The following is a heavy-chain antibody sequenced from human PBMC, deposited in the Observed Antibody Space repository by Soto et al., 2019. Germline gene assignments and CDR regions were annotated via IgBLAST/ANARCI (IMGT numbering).Heavy chain of an antibody. J-gene: IGHJ4*02. CDR2: NHPDNGNT. Sequence: ASVKVSCKASGYSFTTYAMHWVRQAPGQRFEWMGWNHPDNGNTKYSQKFQGRVTFTRDTSATTAYMELSSLRSEDTAVYYCARGYYYDSSGYYFDDWGQGTLVTVSS. D-gene: IGHD3-22*01. CDR3: ARGYYYDSSGYYFDD. V-gene: IGHV1-3*01. CDR1: GYSFTTYA.